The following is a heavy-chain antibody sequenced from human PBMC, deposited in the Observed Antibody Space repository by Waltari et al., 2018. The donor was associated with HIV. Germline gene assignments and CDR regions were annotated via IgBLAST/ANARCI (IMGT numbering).Heavy chain of an antibody. D-gene: IGHD3-9*01. J-gene: IGHJ1*01. CDR3: VVGPHYFDGPEGRGRLDYFQN. V-gene: IGHV5-51*01. CDR2: INPGNSDT. CDR1: GYKFNTYW. Sequence: EVQLVQSRKEIKKPGESLKISCKGSGYKFNTYWIGWVRQMPGKGLEWMGIINPGNSDTRYSLASQGQVTISSERSGTTAYLHWRSLKASDTAKYYCVVGPHYFDGPEGRGRLDYFQNWGQGTLVTVSS.